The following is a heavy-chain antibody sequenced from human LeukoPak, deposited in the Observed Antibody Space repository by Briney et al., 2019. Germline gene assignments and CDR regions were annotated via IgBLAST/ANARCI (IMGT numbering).Heavy chain of an antibody. J-gene: IGHJ4*02. V-gene: IGHV4-59*08. Sequence: SETLSLTCTVFGGSISSYYWSWIRQPPGKGLEWIGYIYYSESSNYNPSLKSRVTISADTSQNQFSLKLSSVIAADTAVYYCARHGYDFWSGFYPYFDYWGQGTLVTVSS. CDR2: IYYSESS. CDR3: ARHGYDFWSGFYPYFDY. CDR1: GGSISSYY. D-gene: IGHD3-3*01.